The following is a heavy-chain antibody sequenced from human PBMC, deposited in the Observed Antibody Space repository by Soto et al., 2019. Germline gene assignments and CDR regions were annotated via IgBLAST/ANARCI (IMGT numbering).Heavy chain of an antibody. CDR3: AIGLYPFYFDY. V-gene: IGHV1-18*01. CDR2: ISAYSGNT. CDR1: GYTFTSYG. J-gene: IGHJ4*02. Sequence: ASVKVSCKVSGYTFTSYGITWVRQAPGQGLEWVAWISAYSGNTNYAQILQDRVTVTTETSTSTASLELRSLRSDDAAVYYCAIGLYPFYFDYWGQGTLVTVSS.